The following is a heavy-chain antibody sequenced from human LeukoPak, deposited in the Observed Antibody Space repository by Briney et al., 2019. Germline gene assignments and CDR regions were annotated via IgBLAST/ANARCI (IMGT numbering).Heavy chain of an antibody. D-gene: IGHD6-13*01. V-gene: IGHV4-34*01. J-gene: IGHJ4*02. CDR1: GGSFSGYY. Sequence: PSETLPLTCAVYGGSFSGYYWSWIRQPPGKGLEWIGEINHSGSTNYNPSLKSRVTISVDTSKNQFSLKLSSVTAADTAVYYCARPEYSSSWYGPFDYWGQGTLVTVSS. CDR3: ARPEYSSSWYGPFDY. CDR2: INHSGST.